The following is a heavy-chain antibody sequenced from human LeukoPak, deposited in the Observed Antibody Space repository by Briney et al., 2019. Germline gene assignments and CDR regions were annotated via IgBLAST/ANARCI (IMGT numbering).Heavy chain of an antibody. D-gene: IGHD6-19*01. V-gene: IGHV3-21*01. Sequence: PGGSLRLSCAASGFTFSSYSVNWVRQAPGKGLEWVSSISSSSSYIYYADSVKGRFTISRDNAKNSLYLQMNSLRAEDTALYYSARDRDSSGWYDYWGQGTLVTVSS. J-gene: IGHJ4*02. CDR3: ARDRDSSGWYDY. CDR2: ISSSSSYI. CDR1: GFTFSSYS.